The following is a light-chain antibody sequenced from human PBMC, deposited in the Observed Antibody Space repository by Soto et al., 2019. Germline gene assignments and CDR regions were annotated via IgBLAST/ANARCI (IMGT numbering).Light chain of an antibody. CDR1: SSNIGAGYD. V-gene: IGLV1-40*01. CDR2: GNI. CDR3: QSYDSSLSGSVV. J-gene: IGLJ2*01. Sequence: QPVLTQPPSVSGAPGQRVTISCTGSSSNIGAGYDIHWYQQLPGTAPKLLIYGNINRPSGVPDRFSGSKSGTSASLAITGLQAEDEADYYCQSYDSSLSGSVVFGGGTKLTVL.